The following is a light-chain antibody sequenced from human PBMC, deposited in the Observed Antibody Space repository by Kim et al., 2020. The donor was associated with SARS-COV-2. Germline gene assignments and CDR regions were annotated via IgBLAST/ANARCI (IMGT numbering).Light chain of an antibody. CDR3: QQYYNIPRT. V-gene: IGKV4-1*01. J-gene: IGKJ1*01. Sequence: DIVMNQSPDSLAVSLGERATINCKSSQSLLHSSNNKNSLAWFQQTPGQPPELLIYWASARESGVPDRFIGSGSGTDFTLTITSLQAEDVAVYYCQQYYNIPRTVGQGTKVDIK. CDR1: QSLLHSSNNKNS. CDR2: WAS.